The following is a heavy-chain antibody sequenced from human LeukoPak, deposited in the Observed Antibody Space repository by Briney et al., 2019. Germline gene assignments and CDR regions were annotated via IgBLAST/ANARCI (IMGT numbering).Heavy chain of an antibody. J-gene: IGHJ4*02. Sequence: GGSLRLSCAASGFTFSSYAMSWVRQAPGKGLEWVSAISGSGGSTYYADSVKGRFTISRDNSKNTLYLQMNSLRAEDTAVYYCAKSTSELGYCSGGSCYSGYYFDYWGQGTLVTVSS. CDR2: ISGSGGST. V-gene: IGHV3-23*01. CDR3: AKSTSELGYCSGGSCYSGYYFDY. CDR1: GFTFSSYA. D-gene: IGHD2-15*01.